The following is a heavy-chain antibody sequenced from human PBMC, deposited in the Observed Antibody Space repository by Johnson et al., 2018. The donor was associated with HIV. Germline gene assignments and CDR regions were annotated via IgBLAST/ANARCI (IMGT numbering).Heavy chain of an antibody. V-gene: IGHV3-66*01. CDR3: AREGVGTTCPFDI. Sequence: EVQLVESGGGLVQPGGSLRLSCAASGFTFSSYAMHWVRQAPGKGLEWVSVISSGGDTYYADSVRGRFTISRDNSKDTVYLQMNSLRGEDTALYYCAREGVGTTCPFDIWGQGTMVTVSS. J-gene: IGHJ3*02. CDR2: ISSGGDT. D-gene: IGHD1-26*01. CDR1: GFTFSSYA.